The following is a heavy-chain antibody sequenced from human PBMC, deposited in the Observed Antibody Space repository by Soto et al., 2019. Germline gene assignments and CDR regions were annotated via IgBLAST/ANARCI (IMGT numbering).Heavy chain of an antibody. Sequence: EVQLVESGGGLVQPGESLRLSCVASGFALSNYWINWVRQAPGKGLEWVANIKQDGSEKNYVASVKGRFTISRDNARNSLYLQMNSLRAEDTAAYYCATETSTWGCWGQGTLVTVSS. CDR1: GFALSNYW. J-gene: IGHJ4*02. CDR2: IKQDGSEK. D-gene: IGHD7-27*01. CDR3: ATETSTWGC. V-gene: IGHV3-7*05.